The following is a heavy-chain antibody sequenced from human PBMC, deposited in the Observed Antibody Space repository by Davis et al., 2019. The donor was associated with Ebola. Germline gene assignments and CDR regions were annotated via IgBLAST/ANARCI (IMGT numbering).Heavy chain of an antibody. CDR1: GFTFGDYA. CDR3: AKDTSNIWFDI. V-gene: IGHV3-23*01. CDR2: FGTSGDT. Sequence: GGSLRLSCAASGFTFGDYAMHWVRQAPGKGLEWVSTFGTSGDTYYADSVKGRFTISRDNSKNTLYLQMNGLRVDDTAIYYCAKDTSNIWFDIWGQGTMVTVSS. J-gene: IGHJ3*02. D-gene: IGHD1-26*01.